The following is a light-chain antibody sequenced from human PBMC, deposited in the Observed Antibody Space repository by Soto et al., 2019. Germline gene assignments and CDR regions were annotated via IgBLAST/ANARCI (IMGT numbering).Light chain of an antibody. CDR2: EVS. CDR1: SSDVGGYNY. J-gene: IGLJ1*01. Sequence: QSAPTQPASVSGSPGQSITISCTGTSSDVGGYNYVSWYQQHPGKAPKLMIYEVSNRPSGVSNRFSGSKSGNTASLTISGLQAEDEADYYCSSFSSGSTLFGTGTKLTVL. V-gene: IGLV2-14*01. CDR3: SSFSSGSTL.